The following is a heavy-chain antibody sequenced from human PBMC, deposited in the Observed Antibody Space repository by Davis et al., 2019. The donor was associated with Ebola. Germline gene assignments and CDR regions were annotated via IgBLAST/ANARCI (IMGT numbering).Heavy chain of an antibody. D-gene: IGHD6-19*01. CDR3: ASWGSSGWPG. Sequence: MPSETLSLTCTVSGGSVSSASYYWSWIRQPPGKGLEWIGYIYYSGSTNYNPSLKSRVTISVDTSKNQFSLKLSSVTAADTAVYYCASWGSSGWPGWGQGTLVTVSS. V-gene: IGHV4-61*01. CDR1: GGSVSSASYY. J-gene: IGHJ4*02. CDR2: IYYSGST.